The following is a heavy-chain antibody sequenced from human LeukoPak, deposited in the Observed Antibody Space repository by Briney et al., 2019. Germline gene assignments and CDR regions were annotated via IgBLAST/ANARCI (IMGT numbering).Heavy chain of an antibody. D-gene: IGHD3-10*01. CDR3: ARDVAGYYGSGSSPDYFDY. CDR2: IYYSGST. CDR1: GGSISSGDYY. J-gene: IGHJ4*02. V-gene: IGHV4-30-4*01. Sequence: SETLSLTCTVSGGSISSGDYYWSWIRQPPGKGLEWIGYIYYSGSTYYNPSLKSRVTISVDTSKNQFSLKLSSVTAADTAVYYCARDVAGYYGSGSSPDYFDYWGQGTLVTVSS.